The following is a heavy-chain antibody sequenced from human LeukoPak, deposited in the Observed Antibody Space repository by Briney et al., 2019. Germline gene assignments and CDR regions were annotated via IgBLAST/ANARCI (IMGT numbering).Heavy chain of an antibody. Sequence: ASVKVSCKVSGYTLTKLSMHWVRQAPGKGLEWMGGFDPEDGETIYAQKFQGRVTITEDTSTDTAYMELSSLRSEDTAVYYCATAVPPSYGMDVWGQGTTVTVSS. V-gene: IGHV1-24*01. CDR1: GYTLTKLS. J-gene: IGHJ6*02. D-gene: IGHD3-10*01. CDR2: FDPEDGET. CDR3: ATAVPPSYGMDV.